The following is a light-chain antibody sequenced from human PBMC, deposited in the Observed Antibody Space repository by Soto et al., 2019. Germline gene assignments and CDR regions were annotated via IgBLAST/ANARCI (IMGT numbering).Light chain of an antibody. CDR3: SSYTRSGTLV. J-gene: IGLJ1*01. V-gene: IGLV1-44*01. CDR1: SSNIGSNV. Sequence: QSVLTQPPSASGTPGQRVTISCSGSSSNIGSNVVNWYQQLPGTAPKLLIYSNNQRPSGVPDRFSGSKSGTSASLAISGLQAEDEADYYCSSYTRSGTLVFGPGTKVTVL. CDR2: SNN.